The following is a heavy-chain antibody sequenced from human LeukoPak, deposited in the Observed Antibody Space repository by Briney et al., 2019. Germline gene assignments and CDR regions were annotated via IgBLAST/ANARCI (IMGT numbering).Heavy chain of an antibody. CDR2: INHSGSA. CDR3: ARDITIFGVVTYDAFDI. D-gene: IGHD3-3*01. CDR1: GGSISSGGYY. Sequence: SETLSLTCTVSGGSISSGGYYWSWIRQPPGKGLEWIGEINHSGSANYNPSLKSRVTISVDTSKNQFSLKLSSVTAADTAVYYCARDITIFGVVTYDAFDIWGQGTMVTVSS. V-gene: IGHV4-39*07. J-gene: IGHJ3*02.